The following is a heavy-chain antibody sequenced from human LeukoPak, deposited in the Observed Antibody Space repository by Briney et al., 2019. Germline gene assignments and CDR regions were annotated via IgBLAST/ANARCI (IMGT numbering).Heavy chain of an antibody. Sequence: PGGSLRLSCAASGFTFSDYYMSWIRQAPGKGREWVSYISSSGSTIYYADSVKGRFTISRDNAKNSLYLQMNSLRAADTAVYYCARQSGYSSSWYYGYWGQGTLVTVSS. V-gene: IGHV3-11*01. J-gene: IGHJ4*02. CDR1: GFTFSDYY. CDR3: ARQSGYSSSWYYGY. CDR2: ISSSGSTI. D-gene: IGHD6-13*01.